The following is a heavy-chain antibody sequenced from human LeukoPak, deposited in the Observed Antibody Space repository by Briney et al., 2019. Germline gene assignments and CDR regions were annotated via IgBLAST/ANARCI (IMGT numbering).Heavy chain of an antibody. CDR3: AKDGESYYYYMDV. CDR2: IRYDGSNK. CDR1: GFTFSSYG. V-gene: IGHV3-30*02. J-gene: IGHJ6*03. Sequence: PGGSLRLSCAASGFTFSSYGMHWVRQAPGKGLEWVTFIRYDGSNKYYADSVKGRFTISRDNSKNTLYLQMNSLRAEDTAVYYCAKDGESYYYYMDVWGKGTTVTISS.